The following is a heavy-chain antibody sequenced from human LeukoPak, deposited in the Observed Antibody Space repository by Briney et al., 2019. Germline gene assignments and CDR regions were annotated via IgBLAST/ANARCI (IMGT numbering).Heavy chain of an antibody. D-gene: IGHD3-9*01. CDR1: GGSINTYY. Sequence: PSETLSLTCTVSGGSINTYYWSWIRQPPGKGLEWIGYIYYSGSTNYNPSLKSRVTISVDTSKNQFSLKLSSVTAADTAVYYCASSQDILTGYNTGYFDYWGQGTLVTVSS. CDR2: IYYSGST. V-gene: IGHV4-59*01. CDR3: ASSQDILTGYNTGYFDY. J-gene: IGHJ4*02.